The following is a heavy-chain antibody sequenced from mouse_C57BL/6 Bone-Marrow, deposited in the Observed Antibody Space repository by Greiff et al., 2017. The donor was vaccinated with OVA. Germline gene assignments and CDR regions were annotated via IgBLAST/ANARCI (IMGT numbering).Heavy chain of an antibody. CDR1: GYTFTSYG. CDR2: IYPRSGNT. Sequence: VQLQQSGAELARPGASVKLSCKASGYTFTSYGISWVKQRTGQGLEWIGEIYPRSGNTYYNEKFKGKATLTADKSSSTAYMELRSLTSEDSEVYFCARGGALRRYVDVWGTGTTVTVSS. CDR3: ARGGALRRYVDV. D-gene: IGHD2-4*01. V-gene: IGHV1-81*01. J-gene: IGHJ1*03.